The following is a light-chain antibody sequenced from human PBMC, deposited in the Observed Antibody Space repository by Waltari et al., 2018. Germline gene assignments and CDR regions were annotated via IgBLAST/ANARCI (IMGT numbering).Light chain of an antibody. CDR3: HSRETFSTRL. Sequence: SSDLTQDPSVSVALGQTVRITCQGDTLRRNYASWYQQRPGQAPVLVLYGPGNRPSGIPDRFSGSTSGNTASLTITGAQAEDEADYYCHSRETFSTRLFGGGTRLTV. CDR1: TLRRNY. CDR2: GPG. J-gene: IGLJ2*01. V-gene: IGLV3-19*01.